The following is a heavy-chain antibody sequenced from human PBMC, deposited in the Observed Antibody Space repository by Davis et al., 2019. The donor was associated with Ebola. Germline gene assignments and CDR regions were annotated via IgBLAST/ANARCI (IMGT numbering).Heavy chain of an antibody. Sequence: MPSETLSPTCSVPGGSISPYYWNWTRQPPGKGLEWIGYIYYSGSTNYNPSLKSRVTISVDTSKNQFSLKLSSVTAADTAVYYCARGVRLLQGFCYFDYWGQGTLVTVSS. J-gene: IGHJ4*02. V-gene: IGHV4-59*01. CDR3: ARGVRLLQGFCYFDY. CDR2: IYYSGST. CDR1: GGSISPYY. D-gene: IGHD5-24*01.